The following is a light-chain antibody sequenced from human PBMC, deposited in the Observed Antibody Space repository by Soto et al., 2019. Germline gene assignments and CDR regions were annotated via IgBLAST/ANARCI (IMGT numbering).Light chain of an antibody. CDR2: AAS. Sequence: PGERATLSCRASQSVSGSYLAWYQRKPGQAPRLLIYAASSRATGIPDRFSGRGSGTDFTLTISRLEPEDFAVYYCQQYGSSPPYTFGQGTKLEIK. V-gene: IGKV3-20*01. CDR1: QSVSGSY. J-gene: IGKJ2*01. CDR3: QQYGSSPPYT.